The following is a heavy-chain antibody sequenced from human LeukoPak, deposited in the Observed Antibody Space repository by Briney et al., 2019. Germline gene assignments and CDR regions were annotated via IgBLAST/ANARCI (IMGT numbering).Heavy chain of an antibody. CDR2: ISYDGSNK. J-gene: IGHJ4*02. CDR3: AKDFGSWAPDY. CDR1: GFTFGSYG. D-gene: IGHD3-10*01. V-gene: IGHV3-30*18. Sequence: PGGSLRLSCAASGFTFGSYGVHWVRQAPGKGLEWVAVISYDGSNKYYADSVKGRFTISRDNSKNTLYLQMNSLRAEDTAVYYCAKDFGSWAPDYWGQGTLVTVSS.